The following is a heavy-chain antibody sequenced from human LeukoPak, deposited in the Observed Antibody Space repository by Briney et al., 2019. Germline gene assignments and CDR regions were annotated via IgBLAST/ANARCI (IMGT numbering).Heavy chain of an antibody. J-gene: IGHJ4*02. Sequence: GGSLRLSCAASGFTFSTYGMHWVRQAPGKGLEWVAVIWYDGRTQFYAESVKGRFAVSRDDSKNTLYLQMNSLRAEDTAVYHCARGEYYHESSGYPNYWGQGTLVTVSS. D-gene: IGHD3-22*01. CDR2: IWYDGRTQ. V-gene: IGHV3-33*01. CDR1: GFTFSTYG. CDR3: ARGEYYHESSGYPNY.